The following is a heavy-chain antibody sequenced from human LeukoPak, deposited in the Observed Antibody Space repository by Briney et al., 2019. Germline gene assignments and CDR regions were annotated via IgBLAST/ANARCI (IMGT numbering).Heavy chain of an antibody. CDR1: GFTFSSYA. CDR2: ISDDGSNK. Sequence: PGGSLRLSCAASGFTFSSYAMSWVRQAPGKGLEWVAVISDDGSNKYYADSVKGRFTISRDNSKNTLYLQMSSLRPEDTAVHYCARVDDLDAFDIWGQGTMVTVSS. CDR3: ARVDDLDAFDI. D-gene: IGHD2-2*03. J-gene: IGHJ3*02. V-gene: IGHV3-30*03.